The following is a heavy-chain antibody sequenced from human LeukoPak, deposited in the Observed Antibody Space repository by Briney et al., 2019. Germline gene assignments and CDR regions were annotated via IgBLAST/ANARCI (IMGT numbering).Heavy chain of an antibody. Sequence: ASVKVSCKASGGTFSSYAISWVRQAPGQGLEWMGGIIPIFGTANYAQKFQGRVTITTDESTSTAYMELSSLRSEDTAVYYCARVGRDYSNYAWFDPWGQGTLVTVSS. CDR1: GGTFSSYA. D-gene: IGHD4-11*01. CDR3: ARVGRDYSNYAWFDP. J-gene: IGHJ5*02. CDR2: IIPIFGTA. V-gene: IGHV1-69*05.